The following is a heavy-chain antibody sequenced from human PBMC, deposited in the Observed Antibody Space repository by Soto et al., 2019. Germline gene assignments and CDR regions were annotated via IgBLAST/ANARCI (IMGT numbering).Heavy chain of an antibody. V-gene: IGHV3-23*01. CDR3: AKEDFTDRGNDSFED. J-gene: IGHJ4*02. CDR1: GFSFTNFA. Sequence: GGSLRLSCAASGFSFTNFAMSWVRQAPEKGLEWVAGIGASGDITWYADSVKGRLSISRDNSKNTLYLQLNSLRFEDTAVYYCAKEDFTDRGNDSFEDWGPGTLVTVSS. D-gene: IGHD2-15*01. CDR2: IGASGDIT.